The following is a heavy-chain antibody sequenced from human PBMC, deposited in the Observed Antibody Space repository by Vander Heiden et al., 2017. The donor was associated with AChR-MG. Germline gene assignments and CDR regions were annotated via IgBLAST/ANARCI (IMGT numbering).Heavy chain of an antibody. V-gene: IGHV3-30-3*01. CDR2: LSNDGSKK. Sequence: QVQVVESGGGVVPPGRSRSSSCVASGFTFSNLAMHWVRQGPGKGLEWVAVLSNDGSKKYYADSVKGRFTISRDNSKNTLYLQMNSLTPDDTAMYYCAKDEPIGATLGAIGVCGQGTMVTVSS. CDR1: GFTFSNLA. D-gene: IGHD1-26*01. CDR3: AKDEPIGATLGAIGV. J-gene: IGHJ3*01.